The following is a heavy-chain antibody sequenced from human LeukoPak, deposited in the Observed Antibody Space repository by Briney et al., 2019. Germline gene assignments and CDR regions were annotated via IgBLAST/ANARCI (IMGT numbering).Heavy chain of an antibody. CDR2: INAYNGDT. J-gene: IGHJ4*02. CDR3: ARAPFARVTSTFSTYFFDY. V-gene: IGHV1-18*01. CDR1: NYSFISYG. Sequence: ASVKVSCKGSNYSFISYGIGWVRQAPGQGLEWMGRINAYNGDTDYAQKFQGRVIMTTDTSTSTAYMELRSLRSDDTAVYYCARAPFARVTSTFSTYFFDYWSQGTLITVST. D-gene: IGHD3-3*02.